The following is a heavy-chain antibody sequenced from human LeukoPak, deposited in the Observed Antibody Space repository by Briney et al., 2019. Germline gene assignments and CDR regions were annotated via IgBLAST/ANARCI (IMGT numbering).Heavy chain of an antibody. V-gene: IGHV1-2*02. J-gene: IGHJ4*02. CDR1: GYTFTGYY. Sequence: GASVKVSCKASGYTFTGYYMHWVRQAPGQGLEWMGWINPNSGGTNYAQKFQGRVTMTRDTSTSTAYMELSRLRSDDTAVYYRARACGFNSGSYWHDYWDQGTLVTVSS. CDR3: ARACGFNSGSYWHDY. D-gene: IGHD1-26*01. CDR2: INPNSGGT.